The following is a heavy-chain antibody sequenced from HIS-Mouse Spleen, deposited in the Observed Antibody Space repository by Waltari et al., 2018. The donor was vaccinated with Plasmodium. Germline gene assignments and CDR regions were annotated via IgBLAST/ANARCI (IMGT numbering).Heavy chain of an antibody. CDR1: GLTSCSYW. V-gene: IGHV3-7*01. Sequence: EVQLVDSGGGLVRPGGSLRLSCAASGLTSCSYWMRWVRQAPGKGLEWVANIKQDGSEKYYVDSVKGRFTISRDNAKNSLYLQMNSLRAEDTAVYYCASSWYWYFDLWGRGTLVTVSS. J-gene: IGHJ2*01. CDR3: ASSWYWYFDL. CDR2: IKQDGSEK. D-gene: IGHD6-13*01.